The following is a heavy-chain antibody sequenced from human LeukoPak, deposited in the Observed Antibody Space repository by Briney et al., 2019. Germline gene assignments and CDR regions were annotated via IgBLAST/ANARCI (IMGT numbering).Heavy chain of an antibody. CDR2: INHSGST. CDR1: GGSFSGYY. J-gene: IGHJ4*02. Sequence: SETLSLTCAVYGGSFSGYYWSWIRQPPGKGLEWIGEINHSGSTYYNPSLKSRLTISVDTSKNQFSLKLSSVTAADTAVYYCATYFSGYADSWGPGTLVTVSS. V-gene: IGHV4-34*01. D-gene: IGHD3-22*01. CDR3: ATYFSGYADS.